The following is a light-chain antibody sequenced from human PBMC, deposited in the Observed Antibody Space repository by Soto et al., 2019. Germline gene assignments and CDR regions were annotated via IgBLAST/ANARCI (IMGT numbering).Light chain of an antibody. CDR2: EVN. CDR3: SAYSDIDTKV. CDR1: SSDVGAYIY. Sequence: QSFLTRPPSVSGSPGQSITISCGGTSSDVGAYIYVSWYQQFPGKAPKLILYEVNNRPSGVSNRFSGSKSDTTASLTISGLQPEDEADYYCSAYSDIDTKVFGTGTKVTVL. V-gene: IGLV2-14*03. J-gene: IGLJ1*01.